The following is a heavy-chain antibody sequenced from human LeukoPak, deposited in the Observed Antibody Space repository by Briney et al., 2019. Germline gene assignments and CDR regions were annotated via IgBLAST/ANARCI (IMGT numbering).Heavy chain of an antibody. CDR1: GYTSTGYY. CDR2: INPNSGGT. D-gene: IGHD3-10*01. Sequence: ASVKVSCKASGYTSTGYYMHWVRQAPGQGLEWMGWINPNSGGTNYAQKFQGRVTMTRDTSISTAYMELSRLRSDDTAVYYCARDRYGSGSSSFDPWGQGTLVTVSS. J-gene: IGHJ5*02. CDR3: ARDRYGSGSSSFDP. V-gene: IGHV1-2*02.